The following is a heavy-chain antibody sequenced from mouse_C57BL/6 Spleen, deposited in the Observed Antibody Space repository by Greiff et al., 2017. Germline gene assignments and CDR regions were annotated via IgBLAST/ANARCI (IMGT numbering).Heavy chain of an antibody. CDR1: GYTFTSYW. V-gene: IGHV1-69*01. J-gene: IGHJ1*03. CDR2: IDPSDSYT. Sequence: QVQLQQPGAELVMPGASVKLSCKASGYTFTSYWMHWVKQRPGQGLEWIGEIDPSDSYTNYNQKFKGKSTLTVDKSSSTAYMQLRSLTSEDSAVYYCARGDYGSSYLWYFDVWGTGTTVTVSS. D-gene: IGHD1-1*01. CDR3: ARGDYGSSYLWYFDV.